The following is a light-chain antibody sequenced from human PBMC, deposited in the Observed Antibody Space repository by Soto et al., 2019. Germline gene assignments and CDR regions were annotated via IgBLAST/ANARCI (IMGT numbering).Light chain of an antibody. Sequence: EIVLTQSPATLSLSPGEGATLSCRASQSVSRYLAWYQQKPGQAPRLLIYGASSRATGIPARFSGSGSGTDFTLTISSLEPEDFAVYYCQQRSDWPRVTFGPGTKVDIK. CDR1: QSVSRY. V-gene: IGKV3-11*01. CDR3: QQRSDWPRVT. J-gene: IGKJ3*01. CDR2: GAS.